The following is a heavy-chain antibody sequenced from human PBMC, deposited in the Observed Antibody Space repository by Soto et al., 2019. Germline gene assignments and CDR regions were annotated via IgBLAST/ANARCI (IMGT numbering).Heavy chain of an antibody. J-gene: IGHJ6*02. CDR3: ARHVPAAGYSYGMDV. V-gene: IGHV1-69*05. CDR2: IIPIFGTA. Sequence: QVQLVQSGAEVKKPGSSVKVSCKASGGTFSSYAISWVRQAPGQGLEWMGGIIPIFGTADYAQMFQGRVTITPEQSAXTSYMELSRLRSEDTAVYYCARHVPAAGYSYGMDVWGQGTTVTVSS. D-gene: IGHD2-2*01. CDR1: GGTFSSYA.